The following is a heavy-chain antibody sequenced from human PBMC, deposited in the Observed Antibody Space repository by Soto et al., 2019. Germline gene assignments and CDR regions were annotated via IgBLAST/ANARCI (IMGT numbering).Heavy chain of an antibody. Sequence: GGSLRLSCAASGFTFSSYWMSWVRQAPGKGLEWVANIKQDGSEKYYVDSVKGRFTISRDNAKNSPYLQMNSLRAEDTAVYYCARAGISWPPELDYWGQGTLVTVSS. J-gene: IGHJ4*02. D-gene: IGHD6-13*01. CDR3: ARAGISWPPELDY. V-gene: IGHV3-7*03. CDR2: IKQDGSEK. CDR1: GFTFSSYW.